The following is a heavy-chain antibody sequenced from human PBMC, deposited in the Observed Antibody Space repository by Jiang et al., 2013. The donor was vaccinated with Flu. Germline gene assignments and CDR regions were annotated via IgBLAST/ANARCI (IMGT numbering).Heavy chain of an antibody. V-gene: IGHV4-59*08. J-gene: IGHJ5*02. D-gene: IGHD3-22*01. Sequence: GSGLVKPSETLSLTCTVSGGSISSYYWSWIRQPPGKGLEWVGYIYYSGSANYNPSLKSRVTISVDTSKNQFSLKLSSVTAADMAVYYCARGPVLTLSYYDSSGYYPNSFDPWGQGTLVTVSS. CDR3: ARGPVLTLSYYDSSGYYPNSFDP. CDR1: GGSISSYY. CDR2: IYYSGSA.